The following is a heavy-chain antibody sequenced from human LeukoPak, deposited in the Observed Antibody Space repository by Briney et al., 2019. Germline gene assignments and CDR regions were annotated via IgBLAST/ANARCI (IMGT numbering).Heavy chain of an antibody. J-gene: IGHJ4*02. CDR2: INPNSGDT. CDR1: GYTFTGYY. D-gene: IGHD5-18*01. CDR3: ARDMDTGPDLFDY. V-gene: IGHV1-2*02. Sequence: ASVKVSCKTSGYTFTGYYMHWVRQAPGQGLEWMGWINPNSGDTDYALKFQGRVTMTRDTSISTAYMELSSLRSDDTAVYYCARDMDTGPDLFDYWGQGTLVTVSS.